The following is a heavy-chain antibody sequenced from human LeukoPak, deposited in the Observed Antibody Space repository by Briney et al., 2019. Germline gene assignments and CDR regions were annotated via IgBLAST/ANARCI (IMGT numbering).Heavy chain of an antibody. Sequence: SETLSLTCTVSGDSITSGGYYWSWLRQRPGKGLEWIGYIYKTGSTYYNPSLKSRVTMSVDTSRNQFSLKVNSVTAADTAVYYCARDVLRWGQGTLVTVSS. CDR2: IYKTGST. CDR1: GDSITSGGYY. V-gene: IGHV4-31*03. CDR3: ARDVLR. J-gene: IGHJ1*01.